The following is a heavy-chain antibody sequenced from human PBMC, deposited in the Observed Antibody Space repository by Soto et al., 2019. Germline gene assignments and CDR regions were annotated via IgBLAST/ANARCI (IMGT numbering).Heavy chain of an antibody. V-gene: IGHV3-30-3*01. Sequence: GGSLRLSCAASGLTFSSYAMHWVRQAPGKGLEWVAVISYDGSNKYYADSVKGRFTISRDNSKNTLYLQMNSLRAEDTAVYYCARDYDILTGYSSYYYYGMDVWGQGTTVTVSS. CDR2: ISYDGSNK. D-gene: IGHD3-9*01. J-gene: IGHJ6*02. CDR1: GLTFSSYA. CDR3: ARDYDILTGYSSYYYYGMDV.